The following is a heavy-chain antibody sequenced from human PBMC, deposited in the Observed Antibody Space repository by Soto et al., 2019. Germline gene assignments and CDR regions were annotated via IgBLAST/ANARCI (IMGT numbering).Heavy chain of an antibody. V-gene: IGHV3-48*02. Sequence: QLVESGGGLVQPGGSLRLSCAASGFTFSLYPMNWVRQAPGKGLEWLSYISPSNTTIYYADCVKGRLPISRDNAKDSLELQMNGLRDDDTAVYYCARVGRGFCSSARCYTDGFDLWGQGTVVTVST. J-gene: IGHJ3*01. CDR3: ARVGRGFCSSARCYTDGFDL. D-gene: IGHD2-2*01. CDR2: ISPSNTTI. CDR1: GFTFSLYP.